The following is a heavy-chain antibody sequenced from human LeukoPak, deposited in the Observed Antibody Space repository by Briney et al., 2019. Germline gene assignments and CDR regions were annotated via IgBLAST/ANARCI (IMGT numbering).Heavy chain of an antibody. Sequence: SQTLSLTCTVSGGSISSGDYYWSWIRQPPGKGLEWIGYIYYSGSTNYNPSLKSRVTISVDTSKNQFSLKLSSVTAADTAVYYCARDLNFDTNWFDPWGQGTLVTVSS. V-gene: IGHV4-61*08. D-gene: IGHD3-9*01. J-gene: IGHJ5*02. CDR1: GGSISSGDYY. CDR2: IYYSGST. CDR3: ARDLNFDTNWFDP.